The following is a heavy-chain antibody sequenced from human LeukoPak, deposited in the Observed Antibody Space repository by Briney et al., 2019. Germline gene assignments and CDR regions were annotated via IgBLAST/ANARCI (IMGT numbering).Heavy chain of an antibody. CDR3: ANTRFGH. V-gene: IGHV3-48*04. D-gene: IGHD3-10*01. CDR2: ISSSSSTI. Sequence: PGGSLRLSCAASGFTLGSYTMNWVRQAPGKGLEWVSYISSSSSTIQYADSVKGRFTISRDNAKNSLYLEMDSLRAEDTAVYYCANTRFGHWGQGTLVTVSS. J-gene: IGHJ1*01. CDR1: GFTLGSYT.